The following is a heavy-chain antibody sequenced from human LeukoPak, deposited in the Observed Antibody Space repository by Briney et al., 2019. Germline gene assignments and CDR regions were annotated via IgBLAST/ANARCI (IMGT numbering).Heavy chain of an antibody. V-gene: IGHV3-30*18. CDR1: GFTFSSYG. D-gene: IGHD1-26*01. CDR3: AKATSGSYGFTTD. J-gene: IGHJ4*02. Sequence: GGSLRLSCAASGFTFSSYGMHWVRQAPGKGLKWVAVISYDGSNKYYADSVKGRFTISRDNSKNTLYLQMNSLRAEDTAVYYCAKATSGSYGFTTDWGQGTLVTVSS. CDR2: ISYDGSNK.